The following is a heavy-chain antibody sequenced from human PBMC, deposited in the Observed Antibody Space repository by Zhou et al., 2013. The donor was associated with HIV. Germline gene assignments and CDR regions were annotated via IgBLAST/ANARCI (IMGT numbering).Heavy chain of an antibody. Sequence: QVQLVQSGAEVKKPGSSVKVSCKASGGTFSSYAISWVRQAPGQGLEWMGRIIPILGIANYAQKFQGRVTITADKSTSTAYMELSSLRSEDTAVYYCASQDVDTAMVVDYWGQGTPVTVSS. CDR3: ASQDVDTAMVVDY. D-gene: IGHD5-18*01. J-gene: IGHJ4*02. V-gene: IGHV1-69*04. CDR2: IIPILGIA. CDR1: GGTFSSYA.